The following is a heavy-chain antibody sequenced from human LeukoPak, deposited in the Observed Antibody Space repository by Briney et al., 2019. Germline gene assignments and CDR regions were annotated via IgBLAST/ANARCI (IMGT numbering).Heavy chain of an antibody. CDR2: IYDSGST. V-gene: IGHV4-59*01. J-gene: IGHJ5*02. CDR3: ARDYGADNWFDP. CDR1: DGSISSNY. D-gene: IGHD3-16*01. Sequence: SETLSLTCTVCDGSISSNYWSWIRQPPGKGLEWIGDIYDSGSTKYNPSLKSRVTISVDTSKNQFSLKLSSVTTADTAVYYCARDYGADNWFDPWGQGTLVTVSS.